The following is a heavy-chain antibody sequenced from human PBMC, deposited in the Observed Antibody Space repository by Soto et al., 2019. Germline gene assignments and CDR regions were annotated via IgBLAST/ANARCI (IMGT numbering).Heavy chain of an antibody. CDR3: ARGPTMVRGVIDPFYYYYGMDG. J-gene: IGHJ6*02. Sequence: ASVKVSCKASGYTFTSYYIHWVRQAPGQGLEWMGIINPSGGSTSYAQKFQGRVTMTRDTSTSTVYMEVSGLRSEDTAVYYCARGPTMVRGVIDPFYYYYGMDGWGQGTTVTVSS. V-gene: IGHV1-46*01. CDR1: GYTFTSYY. D-gene: IGHD3-10*01. CDR2: INPSGGST.